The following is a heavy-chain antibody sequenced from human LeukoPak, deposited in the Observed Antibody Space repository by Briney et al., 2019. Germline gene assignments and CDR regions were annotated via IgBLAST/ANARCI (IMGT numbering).Heavy chain of an antibody. CDR3: ASLDGTDY. J-gene: IGHJ4*02. V-gene: IGHV3-64*01. Sequence: TGGSLRLSCAASGFTFNNYAMRWVRQAPGKGLEYVSAISYNGGSTYYANSVKGRFTISRDNSKNTLYLQMGSLRAEDMAVYYCASLDGTDYWGQGTLVTVSS. CDR1: GFTFNNYA. CDR2: ISYNGGST.